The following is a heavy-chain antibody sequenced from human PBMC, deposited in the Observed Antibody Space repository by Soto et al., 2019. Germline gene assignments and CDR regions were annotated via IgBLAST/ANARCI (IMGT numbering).Heavy chain of an antibody. CDR3: ARALVGASLVGGRYYGIDV. D-gene: IGHD1-26*01. V-gene: IGHV1-69*01. CDR2: IIPIFGTA. J-gene: IGHJ6*02. Sequence: QVQLVQSGAEVKKPGSSVKVSCKASGGTFSSYAISWVRQAPGKGLEWMEGIIPIFGTANYAQKFQGRVTITADESTSTAYMELSSLRSEDTAVYYCARALVGASLVGGRYYGIDVWGQGTTVTVSS. CDR1: GGTFSSYA.